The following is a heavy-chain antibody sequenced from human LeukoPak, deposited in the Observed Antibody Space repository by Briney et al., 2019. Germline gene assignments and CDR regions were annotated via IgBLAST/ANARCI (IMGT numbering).Heavy chain of an antibody. D-gene: IGHD1-26*01. CDR1: GFTFSSYA. CDR3: AKQPGLYSGTLGLDY. V-gene: IGHV3-23*01. Sequence: GRSLRLSCAASGFTFSSYAMSWVRQAPGKGLEWVSGISGTGGSTYYADSVKGRFTISRDNSKNTLYLQMNSLRAEDTAVYYCAKQPGLYSGTLGLDYWGQGTLVTVSS. CDR2: ISGTGGST. J-gene: IGHJ4*02.